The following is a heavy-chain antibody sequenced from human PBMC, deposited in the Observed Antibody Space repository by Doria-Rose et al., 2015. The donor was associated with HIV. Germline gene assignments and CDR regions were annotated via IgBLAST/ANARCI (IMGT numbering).Heavy chain of an antibody. J-gene: IGHJ4*02. V-gene: IGHV2-26*01. Sequence: QITLKESGPVLVKPTETLTLTCTVSGVSLSSPGMGVSWIRQPPGKALEWLANIISDDERSYKTSLKSRLTISRGTSKSQVVLTITDMDPVDTATCYCARIKSSRWYHKYYLDFWGQGTLVIVSA. CDR2: IISDDER. CDR1: GVSLSSPGMG. CDR3: ARIKSSRWYHKYYLDF. D-gene: IGHD6-13*01.